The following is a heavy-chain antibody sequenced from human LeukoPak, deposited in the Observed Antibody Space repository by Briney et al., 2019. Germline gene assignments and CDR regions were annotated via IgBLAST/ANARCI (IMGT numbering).Heavy chain of an antibody. J-gene: IGHJ3*02. CDR3: AKNSGMGGGAFDI. CDR2: ISGSGSNT. CDR1: GFTFSSYA. Sequence: GGSLRLSCAASGFTFSSYAMSWVRQAPGKGLEWVSAISGSGSNTYYADSVKGRFTISRDNSKNTLYLQMNSLRAEDTAVYYCAKNSGMGGGAFDIWGQGTMVTVSS. V-gene: IGHV3-23*01. D-gene: IGHD1-26*01.